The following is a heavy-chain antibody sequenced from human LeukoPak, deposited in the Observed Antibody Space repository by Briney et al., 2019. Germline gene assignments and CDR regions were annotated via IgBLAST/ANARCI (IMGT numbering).Heavy chain of an antibody. D-gene: IGHD3-22*01. CDR1: GFTFSSYW. Sequence: PGGSLRLSCAASGFTFSSYWMSWVRQAPGKGLEWVSVIYSGGSTYYADSVKGRFTISRDNSKNTLYLQMNSLRAEDTAVYYCASGLEYYYDSSGLDYWGQGTLVTVSS. CDR2: IYSGGST. V-gene: IGHV3-53*01. J-gene: IGHJ4*02. CDR3: ASGLEYYYDSSGLDY.